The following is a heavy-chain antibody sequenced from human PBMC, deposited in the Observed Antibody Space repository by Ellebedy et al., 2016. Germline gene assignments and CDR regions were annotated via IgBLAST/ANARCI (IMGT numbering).Heavy chain of an antibody. D-gene: IGHD3-3*01. CDR1: GGSFSDYY. J-gene: IGHJ3*02. CDR3: ARNNITIFGVTDAFDI. Sequence: SETLSLTCAVYGGSFSDYYWAWIRQTPGTGLEWIGEINVGGNTEYKPSLKSRLTISVDTSKNQFSLKLTSVTAADTAVYYCARNNITIFGVTDAFDIWGQGTMVTVSS. V-gene: IGHV4-34*01. CDR2: INVGGNT.